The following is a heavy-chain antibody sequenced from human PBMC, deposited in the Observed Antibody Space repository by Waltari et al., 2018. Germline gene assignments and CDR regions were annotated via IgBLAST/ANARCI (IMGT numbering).Heavy chain of an antibody. CDR1: GFTFSGYN. J-gene: IGHJ6*02. Sequence: QMQLVESGGGVVQPGGSLRLSCAASGFTFSGYNTYWVRQAPGKGLEWVTLISNDGSSIHYADSVKARFFISRDNSKNALYLQLNSLRTDDTAVYYCARGDYGMDVWGQGTTVTVSS. CDR3: ARGDYGMDV. CDR2: ISNDGSSI. V-gene: IGHV3-30*04.